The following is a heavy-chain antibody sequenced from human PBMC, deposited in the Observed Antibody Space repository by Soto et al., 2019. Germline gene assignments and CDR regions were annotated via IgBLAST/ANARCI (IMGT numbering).Heavy chain of an antibody. CDR1: GFTFSNYA. Sequence: GGPLRLSCSASGFTFSNYAMIWVRQAPGKGLELVSGLSDGGGSTFYAASVKGRFTISRDNAKNTLYLQMSSLRAEDTAVYYCAKEGTTSLYNWFDPWGQGTLVTVSS. J-gene: IGHJ5*02. V-gene: IGHV3-23*01. CDR3: AKEGTTSLYNWFDP. D-gene: IGHD2-2*01. CDR2: LSDGGGST.